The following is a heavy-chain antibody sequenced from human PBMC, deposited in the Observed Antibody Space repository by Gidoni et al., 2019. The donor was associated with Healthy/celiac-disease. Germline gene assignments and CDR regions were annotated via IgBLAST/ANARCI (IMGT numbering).Heavy chain of an antibody. J-gene: IGHJ4*02. CDR3: ARDCFGDCSGGSPFDY. Sequence: QVQLVESGGGLVKPGGSLRLSCAASGSSFNDYYMSWIRQAPGKGLEWVSYISSSSTYTNYADSVKGRFTISRDNAKNSLYLQMNSLRVEDTAVYYCARDCFGDCSGGSPFDYWGQGTLVTVSS. CDR1: GSSFNDYY. CDR2: ISSSSTYT. D-gene: IGHD2-15*01. V-gene: IGHV3-11*06.